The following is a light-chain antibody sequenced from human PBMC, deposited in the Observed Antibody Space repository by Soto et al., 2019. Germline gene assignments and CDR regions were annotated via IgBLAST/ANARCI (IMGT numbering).Light chain of an antibody. V-gene: IGKV3-20*01. CDR3: QQYGSSGT. CDR1: QSVSNNY. CDR2: GAS. J-gene: IGKJ1*01. Sequence: EIVLSQSLGTLSLTPGERATLSCRASQSVSNNYLAWYQQKPGQAPRLLIYGASNRATGIPDRFSGSGSGTDFTLTISRLEPEDFAVYYCQQYGSSGTFGQGTKVDIK.